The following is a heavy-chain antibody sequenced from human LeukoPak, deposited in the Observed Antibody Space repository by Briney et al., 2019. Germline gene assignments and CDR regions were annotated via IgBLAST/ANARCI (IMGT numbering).Heavy chain of an antibody. V-gene: IGHV5-51*01. CDR2: IYPGDSDT. J-gene: IGHJ4*02. CDR3: ARQDGCSGGSCYDTRQFDY. CDR1: GYSFTSYW. Sequence: GESLKISCKGSGYSFTSYWIGWVRQMPGKGLEWMGIIYPGDSDTRYSPSFQGQVTISADKSISTAYLQWSSLKASGTAMYYCARQDGCSGGSCYDTRQFDYWGQGTLVTVSS. D-gene: IGHD2-15*01.